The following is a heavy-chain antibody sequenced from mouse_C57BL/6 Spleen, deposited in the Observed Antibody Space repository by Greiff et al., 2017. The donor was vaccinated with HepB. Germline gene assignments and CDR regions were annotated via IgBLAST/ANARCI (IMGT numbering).Heavy chain of an antibody. CDR3: SRGHRYYGSSYGYFDV. Sequence: VQLQQPGAELVRPGTSVKLSCKASGYTFTSYWMHWVKQRPGQGLEWIGVIDPSDSYTNYNQKFKGKATLTVDTSSSTAYMQLSSLTSEDSAVYYCSRGHRYYGSSYGYFDVWGTGTTVTVSS. D-gene: IGHD1-1*01. J-gene: IGHJ1*03. CDR1: GYTFTSYW. CDR2: IDPSDSYT. V-gene: IGHV1-59*01.